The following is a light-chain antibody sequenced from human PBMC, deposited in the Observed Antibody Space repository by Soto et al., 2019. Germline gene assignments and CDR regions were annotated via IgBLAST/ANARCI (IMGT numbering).Light chain of an antibody. J-gene: IGKJ1*01. Sequence: DIQLTQSPSFLSASVGDRVSITCRAGQGISRYLSWYQQKPGKAPKLLIYKASTLKSGVPSRFSGSGSGTDFTLTISSLQPEDFATYYCQQSYSTPQTFGQGTKVDIK. CDR3: QQSYSTPQT. CDR2: KAS. V-gene: IGKV1-39*01. CDR1: QGISRY.